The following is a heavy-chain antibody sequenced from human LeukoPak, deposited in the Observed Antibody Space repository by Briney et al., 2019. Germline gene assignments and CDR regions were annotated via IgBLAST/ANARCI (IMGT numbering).Heavy chain of an antibody. V-gene: IGHV3-30*03. CDR1: GFTFSSYG. D-gene: IGHD5-24*01. Sequence: GRSLRLSCAASGFTFSSYGMHWVRQAPGKGLEWVAVISYDGSNKYYADSVKGRFTISRDNSKNTLYLQMNSLRAEDTAVYYCARGDKVEMATIGPWGQGTLVTVSS. CDR3: ARGDKVEMATIGP. J-gene: IGHJ5*02. CDR2: ISYDGSNK.